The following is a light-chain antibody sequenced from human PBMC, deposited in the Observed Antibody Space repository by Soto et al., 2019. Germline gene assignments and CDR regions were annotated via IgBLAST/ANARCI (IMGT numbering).Light chain of an antibody. V-gene: IGKV3-11*01. CDR1: QSVSSY. J-gene: IGKJ5*01. CDR3: QQRSNWPTT. Sequence: EIVLTQSPANLSLSPGERATLSCRASQSVSSYLGWYQQKPGQAPRLLIYDTVNRASGIPARFSGSGSGTDFTLTISSLEPEDFAFYYCQQRSNWPTTFGQGTRLEIK. CDR2: DTV.